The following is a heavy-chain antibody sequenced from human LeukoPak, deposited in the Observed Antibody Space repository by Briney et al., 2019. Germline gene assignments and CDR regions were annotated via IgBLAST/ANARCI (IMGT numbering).Heavy chain of an antibody. CDR1: GYTFTSYD. Sequence: ASVKVSCKASGYTFTSYDINWVRQATGQGLEWMGWMNPNSGNTGYAQKFQGRVTMTRNTSISTAYMELSSLRSEDTAVYYCARASRKAKRRYNWNDGNFDYWGQGTLVTVSS. J-gene: IGHJ4*02. CDR2: MNPNSGNT. D-gene: IGHD1-20*01. V-gene: IGHV1-8*01. CDR3: ARASRKAKRRYNWNDGNFDY.